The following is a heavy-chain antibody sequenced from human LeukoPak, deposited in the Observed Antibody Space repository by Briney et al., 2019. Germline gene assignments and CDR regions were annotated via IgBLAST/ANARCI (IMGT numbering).Heavy chain of an antibody. D-gene: IGHD1-26*01. CDR2: IYYSGST. CDR3: ARREEYFDY. V-gene: IGHV4-59*01. Sequence: KPSETLSLTCTVSGGSISSYYWSWLRQPPGKGLEWIGYIYYSGSTDYNPSLKSRVTISVDTSKNQFSLKLSSVTAADTAVYYCARREEYFDYWGQGTLVTVSS. J-gene: IGHJ4*02. CDR1: GGSISSYY.